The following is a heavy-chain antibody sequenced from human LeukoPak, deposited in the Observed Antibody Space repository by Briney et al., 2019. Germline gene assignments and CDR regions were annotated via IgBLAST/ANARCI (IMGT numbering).Heavy chain of an antibody. CDR2: IYYSGST. V-gene: IGHV4-59*08. CDR3: ARGNDFWSGYYTGMFDY. Sequence: SETLSLTRTVSGGSISSYYWSWIRQPPGKGLECLGYIYYSGSTNYNPPLKSRVTISVDTSKNQFSLKLSSVTAADTAVYYCARGNDFWSGYYTGMFDYWGQGTMVTVSS. D-gene: IGHD3-3*01. J-gene: IGHJ4*02. CDR1: GGSISSYY.